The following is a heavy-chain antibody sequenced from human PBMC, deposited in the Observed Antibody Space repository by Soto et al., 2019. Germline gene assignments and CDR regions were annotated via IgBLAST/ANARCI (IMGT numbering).Heavy chain of an antibody. V-gene: IGHV1-18*01. J-gene: IGHJ5*02. CDR2: ISAYNGNT. CDR3: ARVASGTTHWWFDP. Sequence: ASVKVSCKASGYTFTSYGISWVRQAPGQGLEWMGWISAYNGNTNYAQKLQGRVTMTTDTSTSTAYMELRSLRSDDTAVYYCARVASGTTHWWFDPWGQGTLVTVSS. CDR1: GYTFTSYG. D-gene: IGHD1-7*01.